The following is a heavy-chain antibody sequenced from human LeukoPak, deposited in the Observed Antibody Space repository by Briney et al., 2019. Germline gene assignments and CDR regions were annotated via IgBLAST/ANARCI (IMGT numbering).Heavy chain of an antibody. J-gene: IGHJ5*02. CDR2: IKPNNGDT. Sequence: ASVKASCKASGYTFTGFYIHWVRQAPGQGLEWLGLIKPNNGDTNYAQKFQGRVTMTRDTSITTAYMELNRLKSDDTAVYYCVRDRPHNWFDPWGQGTLVTVSS. CDR1: GYTFTGFY. CDR3: VRDRPHNWFDP. V-gene: IGHV1-2*02.